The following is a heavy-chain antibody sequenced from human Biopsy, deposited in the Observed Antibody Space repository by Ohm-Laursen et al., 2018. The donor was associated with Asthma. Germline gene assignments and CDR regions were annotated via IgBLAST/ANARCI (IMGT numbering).Heavy chain of an antibody. V-gene: IGHV1-69*13. D-gene: IGHD2-2*01. CDR3: ARKAGSCISRTCYSFDF. Sequence: SVKVSCKSLGDTFNTYVIGWVRQDPGQGLEWMGGINSVFGTTTYPQKFQDRVTINADDSTSTVYMELSSLRSEDTAVYYCARKAGSCISRTCYSFDFWGQGALVTVSS. J-gene: IGHJ4*02. CDR1: GDTFNTYV. CDR2: INSVFGTT.